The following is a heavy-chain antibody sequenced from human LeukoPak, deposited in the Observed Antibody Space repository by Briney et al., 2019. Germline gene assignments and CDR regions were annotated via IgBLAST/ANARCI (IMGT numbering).Heavy chain of an antibody. D-gene: IGHD3-3*01. CDR3: AKDETLTRFSDAFDI. CDR2: ISGSGGST. CDR1: GFTFSSYA. Sequence: SLRLSCAASGFTFSSYAMSWVRQAPRKGLEWVSAISGSGGSTYYADSVKGRFTISRDNSKNTLYLQMNSLRAEDTAVYYCAKDETLTRFSDAFDIWGQGTMVTVSS. V-gene: IGHV3-23*01. J-gene: IGHJ3*02.